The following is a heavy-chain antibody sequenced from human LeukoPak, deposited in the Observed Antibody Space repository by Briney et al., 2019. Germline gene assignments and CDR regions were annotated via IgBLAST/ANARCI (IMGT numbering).Heavy chain of an antibody. Sequence: GESPKISCKGSGYRFTSSWIGWVRQMPGKGLEWMGIIYPGDSDARYSPSFQGQVTISADKSINTAYLQWSSLKASDTAMYYCARHSSSGYYYLDYWGQGTLVTVSS. J-gene: IGHJ4*02. V-gene: IGHV5-51*01. CDR1: GYRFTSSW. CDR2: IYPGDSDA. CDR3: ARHSSSGYYYLDY. D-gene: IGHD3-22*01.